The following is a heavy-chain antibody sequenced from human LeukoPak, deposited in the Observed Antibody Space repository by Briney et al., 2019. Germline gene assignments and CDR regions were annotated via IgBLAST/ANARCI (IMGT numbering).Heavy chain of an antibody. J-gene: IGHJ1*01. Sequence: SETLSLTCSVSGGSIRTYYWSWIRQPPGKGLEWIGYIYYSGSTDYNPSLKSRVTISVDTSKNQFSLKLNSVTAADTAVYYCARGVRMGAYSGFRHWGQGTLVTVSS. V-gene: IGHV4-59*01. CDR2: IYYSGST. CDR1: GGSIRTYY. D-gene: IGHD1-26*01. CDR3: ARGVRMGAYSGFRH.